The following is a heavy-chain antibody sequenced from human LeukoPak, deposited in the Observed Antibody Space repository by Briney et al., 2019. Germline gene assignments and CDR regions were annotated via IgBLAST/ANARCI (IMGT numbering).Heavy chain of an antibody. J-gene: IGHJ5*02. D-gene: IGHD3-16*01. V-gene: IGHV3-30*03. CDR2: ISYDGSKT. CDR3: VRDWGGNVLYNFFDP. Sequence: GTSLRLSCAASGFTFSTYGIHWVRQAPGKGLWGVALISYDGSKTYCADSVKGRSTISRDNSKNTLYLRVNSLTTEDTAVYYCVRDWGGNVLYNFFDPWGQGTLVTVSS. CDR1: GFTFSTYG.